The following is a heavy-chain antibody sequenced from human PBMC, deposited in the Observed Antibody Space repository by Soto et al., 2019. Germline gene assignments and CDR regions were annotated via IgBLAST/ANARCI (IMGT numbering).Heavy chain of an antibody. J-gene: IGHJ6*03. Sequence: ASVKVSCKASGGTFSSYTISWVRQAPGQGLEWMGRIIPILGIANYAQKFQGRVTITADKSTSTAYMELSSLRSEDTAVYYCAIHYGDTHVYYYYMDVWGKGTTVTVSS. CDR3: AIHYGDTHVYYYYMDV. CDR1: GGTFSSYT. D-gene: IGHD4-17*01. CDR2: IIPILGIA. V-gene: IGHV1-69*02.